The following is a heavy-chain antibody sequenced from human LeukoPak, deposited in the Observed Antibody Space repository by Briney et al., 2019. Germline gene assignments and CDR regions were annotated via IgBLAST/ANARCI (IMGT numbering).Heavy chain of an antibody. CDR3: AREDGDYAYDYYGMDV. CDR2: ISSSGSTI. V-gene: IGHV3-48*03. D-gene: IGHD4-17*01. Sequence: GGSLRLSCAASGFTFSSYEMNWVRQAPGKGLEWVSYISSSGSTICYADSVKGRFTISRDNAKNSLYLQMNSLRAEDTAVYYCAREDGDYAYDYYGMDVWGQGTTVTVSS. J-gene: IGHJ6*02. CDR1: GFTFSSYE.